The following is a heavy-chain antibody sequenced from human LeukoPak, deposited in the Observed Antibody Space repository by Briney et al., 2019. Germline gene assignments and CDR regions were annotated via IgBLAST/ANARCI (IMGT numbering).Heavy chain of an antibody. D-gene: IGHD3-22*01. V-gene: IGHV1-18*01. J-gene: IGHJ4*02. CDR2: ISAYNGNT. Sequence: ASVKVSCKASGYTFTSYGISWVRQAPGQGLEWMGWISAYNGNTNYAQKLQGRVTMTTDTSTSTAYMELSSLRSDDTAVYYCARDRGWGNYYDSSGYYLSGPSYWGQGTLVTVSS. CDR3: ARDRGWGNYYDSSGYYLSGPSY. CDR1: GYTFTSYG.